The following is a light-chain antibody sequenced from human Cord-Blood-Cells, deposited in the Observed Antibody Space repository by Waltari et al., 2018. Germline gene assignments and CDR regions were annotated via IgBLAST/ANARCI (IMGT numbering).Light chain of an antibody. CDR1: QLGDKY. CDR2: QDS. J-gene: IGLJ2*01. CDR3: QAWDSSTVV. V-gene: IGLV3-1*01. Sequence: SYELTQPPSASVSPGQTAIITCSGDQLGDKYACWYQQKPGQSPVLVIYQDSKRPSGIPERFSGSNSGNTATLTISGTQAMDEADYYCQAWDSSTVVFGGGTKLTVL.